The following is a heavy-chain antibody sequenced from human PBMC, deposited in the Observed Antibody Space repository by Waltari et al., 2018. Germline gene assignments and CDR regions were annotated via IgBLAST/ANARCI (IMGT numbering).Heavy chain of an antibody. D-gene: IGHD6-13*01. CDR1: GGTFSSNA. J-gene: IGHJ5*02. CDR2: IIPVFGTA. V-gene: IGHV1-69*05. Sequence: QVQLVQSGAEVKKPGSSVKVSCKASGGTFSSNAINWVRQAPGQGLEWMGGIIPVFGTANYAQRFQGRVTITTEESTSTAYMELSSLKPEDTAVYYCTRVTGGSWEGGFDPWGQGTLVTVSS. CDR3: TRVTGGSWEGGFDP.